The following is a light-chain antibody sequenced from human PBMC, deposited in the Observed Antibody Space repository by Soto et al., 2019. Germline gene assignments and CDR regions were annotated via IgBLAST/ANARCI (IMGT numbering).Light chain of an antibody. Sequence: DIQMTQSPSTLSASVGDRVTITCRASQSVSTWLAWYQQKPGKAPKLLIYKASSLESGVPSRFSGSGSGTEFTLTISSLQPDDFATYYCQQYNSWTFGQGSMVDVK. J-gene: IGKJ1*01. V-gene: IGKV1-5*03. CDR1: QSVSTW. CDR3: QQYNSWT. CDR2: KAS.